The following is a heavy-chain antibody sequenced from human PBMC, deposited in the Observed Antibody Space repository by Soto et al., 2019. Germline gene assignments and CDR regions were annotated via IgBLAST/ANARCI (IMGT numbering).Heavy chain of an antibody. CDR3: AKIGGVVVVVVADYYGMDV. Sequence: PGGSLRLSCVASTFTFSNYGVHWVRQAPGKGLEGVAVISHDGSTKYYADSVKGRFTISRDNSKNTLYLQMTSLRAEDTAVYYCAKIGGVVVVVVADYYGMDVWGQGTTVTVSS. CDR2: ISHDGSTK. V-gene: IGHV3-30*18. J-gene: IGHJ6*02. CDR1: TFTFSNYG. D-gene: IGHD2-15*01.